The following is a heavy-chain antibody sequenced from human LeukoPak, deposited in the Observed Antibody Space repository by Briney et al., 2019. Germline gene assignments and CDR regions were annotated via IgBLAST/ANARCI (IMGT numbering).Heavy chain of an antibody. V-gene: IGHV3-48*01. CDR3: ASSYFDNSLHAYDI. D-gene: IGHD3-22*01. CDR1: GFTFSSYS. J-gene: IGHJ3*02. Sequence: RTGGSLRLSCAASGFTFSSYSMNWVRQAPGKGLEWVSYISSSSSTIYYADSVKGRFTISRDNAKNSLYLQMNSLRAEDTAVYFCASSYFDNSLHAYDIWGQGTMVTVSS. CDR2: ISSSSSTI.